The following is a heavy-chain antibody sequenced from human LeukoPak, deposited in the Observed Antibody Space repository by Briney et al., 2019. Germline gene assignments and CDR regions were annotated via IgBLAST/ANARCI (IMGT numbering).Heavy chain of an antibody. CDR2: ISYDGSNK. CDR1: GFTFSSYG. J-gene: IGHJ4*02. D-gene: IGHD3-22*01. CDR3: AKDMDPMYYYDSSGYDY. Sequence: GGSLRLPCAASGFTFSSYGMHWVRQAPGKGLEWVAVISYDGSNKYYADSVKGRFTISRDNSKNTLYLQMNSLRAEDTAVYYCAKDMDPMYYYDSSGYDYWGQGTLVTVSS. V-gene: IGHV3-30*18.